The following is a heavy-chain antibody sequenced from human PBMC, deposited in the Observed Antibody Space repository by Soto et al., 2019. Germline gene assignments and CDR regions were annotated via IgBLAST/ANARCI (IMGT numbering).Heavy chain of an antibody. CDR3: VRAGTTTLRGWFDP. CDR2: IYATGTT. V-gene: IGHV4-4*07. Sequence: PSETLSLTCTVSGASISGFYWSWIRKSAGKGLEWIGRIYATGTTDYNPSLKSRVMMSVDTSKKQSSLKLRSVTAADTAVYYCVRAGTTTLRGWFDPWGQGISVTVSS. D-gene: IGHD1-1*01. CDR1: GASISGFY. J-gene: IGHJ5*02.